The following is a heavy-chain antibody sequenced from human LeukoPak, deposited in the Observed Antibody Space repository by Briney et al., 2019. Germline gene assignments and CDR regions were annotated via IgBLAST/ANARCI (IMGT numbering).Heavy chain of an antibody. Sequence: ASVKVSCKVSGYTLTELSMHWVRQAPGKGLEWMGGFDPEDGETIYAQKFQGRVTMTEDTSTDTAYMELSSLRSEDTAVYYCATVTGYYYYMDVWGKGTTVPVSS. J-gene: IGHJ6*03. CDR1: GYTLTELS. D-gene: IGHD3-10*01. CDR2: FDPEDGET. CDR3: ATVTGYYYYMDV. V-gene: IGHV1-24*01.